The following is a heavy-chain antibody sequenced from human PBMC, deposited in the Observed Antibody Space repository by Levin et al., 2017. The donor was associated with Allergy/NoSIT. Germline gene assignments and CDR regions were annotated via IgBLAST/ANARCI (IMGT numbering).Heavy chain of an antibody. V-gene: IGHV1-69*13. D-gene: IGHD2-2*01. CDR2: IIPIFGTA. Sequence: SVKVSCKASGGTFSSYAISWVRQAPGQGLEWMGAIIPIFGTANYAQKFQGRVTITADESTSTAYMELSSLRSEDTAVYYCARYCSSTSCYGALHAFDIWGQGTMVTVSS. J-gene: IGHJ3*02. CDR3: ARYCSSTSCYGALHAFDI. CDR1: GGTFSSYA.